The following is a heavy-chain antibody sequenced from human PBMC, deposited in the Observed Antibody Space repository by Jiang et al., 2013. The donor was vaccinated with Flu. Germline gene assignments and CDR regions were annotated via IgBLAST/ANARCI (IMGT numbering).Heavy chain of an antibody. D-gene: IGHD2-15*01. J-gene: IGHJ4*02. CDR2: IGTAGDT. CDR3: ARAGWLYCSGGSCLDY. Sequence: VQLVESGGGLVQPGGSLRLSCAASGFTFSSYDMHWVRQATGKGLEWVSAIGTAGDTYYPGSVKGRFTISRENAKNSLYLQMNSLRAGDTAVYYCARAGWLYCSGGSCLDYWGQGNPGHRLL. CDR1: GFTFSSYD. V-gene: IGHV3-13*04.